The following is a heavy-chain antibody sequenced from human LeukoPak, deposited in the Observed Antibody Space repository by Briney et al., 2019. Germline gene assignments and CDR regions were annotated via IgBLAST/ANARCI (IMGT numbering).Heavy chain of an antibody. CDR2: ISVDGSRI. J-gene: IGHJ4*02. CDR1: GFTFSLYS. Sequence: GGSLRLSCATSGFTFSLYSMNWVRQAPGKGLEWVSSISVDGSRIYYADSVKGRFTISRDTAKNSVYLQMSSLRADDTAVYYCARDLCGSCYYFDYWGQGILVTVSS. D-gene: IGHD2-15*01. V-gene: IGHV3-21*01. CDR3: ARDLCGSCYYFDY.